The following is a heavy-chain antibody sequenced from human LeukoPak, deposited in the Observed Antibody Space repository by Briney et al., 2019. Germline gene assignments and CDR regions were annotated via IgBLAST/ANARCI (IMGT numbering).Heavy chain of an antibody. Sequence: SETLSLTCTVSGYSISSGYYWGWIRQPPGKGLEWIGSIYHSGSTYYNPSLKSRVTISVDTSKNQFSLKLSSVTAADTAVYYCARTGAARRLSSADWFDPWGQGTLVTVSS. CDR2: IYHSGST. D-gene: IGHD6-6*01. CDR3: ARTGAARRLSSADWFDP. CDR1: GYSISSGYY. J-gene: IGHJ5*02. V-gene: IGHV4-38-2*02.